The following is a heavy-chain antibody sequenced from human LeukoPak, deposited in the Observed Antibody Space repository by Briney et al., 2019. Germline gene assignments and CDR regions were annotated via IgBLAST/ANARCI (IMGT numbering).Heavy chain of an antibody. CDR2: IYYSGRT. D-gene: IGHD3-22*01. J-gene: IGHJ4*02. CDR3: ARLYYYDSSGPPL. Sequence: ASETLSLTCAVSGDSISSSNYYWGWIRQPPGKGLEWIGNIYYSGRTYYNPSLKSRVTISVDTSKNDFSLKLSSVTAADTAVYYCARLYYYDSSGPPLWGQGTMVAVSS. CDR1: GDSISSSNYY. V-gene: IGHV4-39*02.